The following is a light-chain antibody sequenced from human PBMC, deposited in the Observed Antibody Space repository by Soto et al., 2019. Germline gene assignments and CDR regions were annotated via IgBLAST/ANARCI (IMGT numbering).Light chain of an antibody. J-gene: IGKJ1*01. CDR2: RVS. V-gene: IGKV1-27*01. CDR3: QQELRT. CDR1: QSFTKQ. Sequence: IQMTQPPSSLSASVGDSVTITCRASQSFTKQLASYQQSPGIAPKFLIYRVSSLQVGVPSLFSGSESGTDSTLTISSVQPDEAATYYCQQELRTFGRGTKVDIK.